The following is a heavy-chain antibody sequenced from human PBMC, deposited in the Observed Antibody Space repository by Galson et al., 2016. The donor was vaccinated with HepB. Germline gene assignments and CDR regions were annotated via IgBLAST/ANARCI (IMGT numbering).Heavy chain of an antibody. V-gene: IGHV3-30*18. CDR3: AKDPEMEQGTAVGGAYYFFGMDV. CDR2: ISYDGNNK. D-gene: IGHD4-23*01. Sequence: SLRLSCAASGFNFTNYGMHWVRQAPGKGLEWVALISYDGNNKYYLESVKGRFTISRDNSKNTLNLQLASLRTEDTAVYYCAKDPEMEQGTAVGGAYYFFGMDVWGQGTTVSV. CDR1: GFNFTNYG. J-gene: IGHJ6*02.